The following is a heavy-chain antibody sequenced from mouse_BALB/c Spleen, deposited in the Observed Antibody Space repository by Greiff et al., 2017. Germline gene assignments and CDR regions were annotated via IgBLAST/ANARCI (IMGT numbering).Heavy chain of an antibody. D-gene: IGHD2-1*01. J-gene: IGHJ2*01. CDR2: ISSGGSYT. CDR3: TRDRDGNSPDY. Sequence: EVQLVESGGGLVKPGGSLKLSCAASGFTFSSYTMSWVRQTPEKRLEWVATISSGGSYTYYPDSVKGRFTISRDNAKNTLYLQMSSLKSEDTAMYYCTRDRDGNSPDYWGQGTTLTVSS. CDR1: GFTFSSYT. V-gene: IGHV5-6-4*01.